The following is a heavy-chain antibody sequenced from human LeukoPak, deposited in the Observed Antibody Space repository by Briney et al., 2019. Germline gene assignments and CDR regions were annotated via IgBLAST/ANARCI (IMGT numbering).Heavy chain of an antibody. J-gene: IGHJ4*02. CDR2: IDYDSSHI. V-gene: IGHV3-21*01. CDR1: GFTFSHSA. CDR3: ARDPLRYLRVDHYDY. Sequence: GGSLRLSCAASGFTFSHSAMNWVRQVPGKGLEWVSSIDYDSSHIYYAASVRGRFTISRDNARNSVYLQMNSLRVEDTAVYYCARDPLRYLRVDHYDYWGQGTLVAVSS. D-gene: IGHD3-9*01.